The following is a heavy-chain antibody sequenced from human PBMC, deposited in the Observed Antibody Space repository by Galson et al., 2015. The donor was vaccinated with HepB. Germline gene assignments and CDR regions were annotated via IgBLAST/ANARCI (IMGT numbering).Heavy chain of an antibody. CDR1: GYTFSSYG. J-gene: IGHJ4*02. Sequence: SVKVSCKASGYTFSSYGISWVRQAPGQGLEWMGWISAYNGNTNYAQKLQGRVTITTDTSTSTAYMELSSLRSDDTAVYYCAGVAHTASYWCTPHFDYWGQGTLVTVSS. CDR2: ISAYNGNT. CDR3: AGVAHTASYWCTPHFDY. D-gene: IGHD2-8*01. V-gene: IGHV1-18*04.